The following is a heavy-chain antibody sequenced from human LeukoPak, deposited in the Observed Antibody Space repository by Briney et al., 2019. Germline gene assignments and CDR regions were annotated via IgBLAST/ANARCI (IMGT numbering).Heavy chain of an antibody. CDR1: GYSISRGYY. D-gene: IGHD1-14*01. J-gene: IGHJ4*02. CDR2: IDHSGST. Sequence: SETLSLTCAVFGYSISRGYYWGWIRQPPGKGLDWIGSIDHSGSTYYNPSLKSRVTILVDTSKNQFSLKLNSVTAADTAVYYCAREVFRASPFDYWGQGTLVTVSS. CDR3: AREVFRASPFDY. V-gene: IGHV4-38-2*02.